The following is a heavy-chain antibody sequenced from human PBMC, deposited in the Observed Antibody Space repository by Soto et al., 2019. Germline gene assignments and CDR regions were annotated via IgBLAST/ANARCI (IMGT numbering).Heavy chain of an antibody. CDR2: INAGNGNT. CDR1: AYSFTSYA. Sequence: ASVKVACQASAYSFTSYAMHWVRQAPGQRLEWMGWINAGNGNTKYSQKLQGRVTITRDTSASTAYMELSSLRSEDTAVYYCARGSITMIVVVTALVYWGQGTLVTVSS. V-gene: IGHV1-3*01. CDR3: ARGSITMIVVVTALVY. J-gene: IGHJ4*02. D-gene: IGHD3-22*01.